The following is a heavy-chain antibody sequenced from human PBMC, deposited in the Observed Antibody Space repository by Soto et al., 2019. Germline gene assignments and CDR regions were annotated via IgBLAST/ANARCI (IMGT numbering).Heavy chain of an antibody. CDR2: IYHSGST. Sequence: SETLSLTCAVSGYSISSGYYWGWIRQPPGKGLEWIGSIYHSGSTYYNPSLKSRVTISVDTSKNQFSLKLSSVTAADTAVYYCARWRWDYGMDVWGQGTKVTVS. CDR3: ARWRWDYGMDV. CDR1: GYSISSGYY. V-gene: IGHV4-38-2*01. J-gene: IGHJ6*02. D-gene: IGHD1-26*01.